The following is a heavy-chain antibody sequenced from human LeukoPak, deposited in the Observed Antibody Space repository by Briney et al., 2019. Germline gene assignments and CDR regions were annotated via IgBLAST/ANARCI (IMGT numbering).Heavy chain of an antibody. CDR1: GGSISSGDYY. J-gene: IGHJ6*02. Sequence: SETLSLTCTVSGGSISSGDYYWSWIRQPPGKGLGWIGYIYYSGSTYYNPSLKSRVTISVDTSKNQFSLKLSSVTAADTAVYYCARVVLSCSSTSCYTYYYYGMDVWGQGTTVTVSS. D-gene: IGHD2-2*02. V-gene: IGHV4-30-4*01. CDR2: IYYSGST. CDR3: ARVVLSCSSTSCYTYYYYGMDV.